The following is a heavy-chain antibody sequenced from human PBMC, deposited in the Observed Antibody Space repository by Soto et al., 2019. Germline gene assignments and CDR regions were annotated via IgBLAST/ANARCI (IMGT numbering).Heavy chain of an antibody. Sequence: SETLSLTYAVYGGSFSGYYWSWIRQPPGKGLEWIGEINHSGSTNYNPSLKSRVTISVDTSKNQFSLKLRFVTAADTAVYYCGRHDPITIFGVVTGLFDYWGQGTLVTVSS. CDR1: GGSFSGYY. V-gene: IGHV4-34*01. J-gene: IGHJ4*02. D-gene: IGHD3-3*01. CDR2: INHSGST. CDR3: GRHDPITIFGVVTGLFDY.